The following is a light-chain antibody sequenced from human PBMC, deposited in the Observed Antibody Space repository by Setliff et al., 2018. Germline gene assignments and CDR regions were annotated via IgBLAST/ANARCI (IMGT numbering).Light chain of an antibody. CDR2: DAS. CDR3: QHYAGSPLT. J-gene: IGKJ4*01. Sequence: EIVLTQSPGTLSLSPGESATLSCRASQSVESNFLAWYQHIPGLAPSLLIYDASSSATCIPDRFIGSGSGTDFTLTISRLESEDFAVYYCQHYAGSPLTFGGGTKVDIK. CDR1: QSVESNF. V-gene: IGKV3D-20*01.